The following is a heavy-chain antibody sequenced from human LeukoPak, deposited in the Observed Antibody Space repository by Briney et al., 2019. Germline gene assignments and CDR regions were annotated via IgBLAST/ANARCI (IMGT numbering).Heavy chain of an antibody. D-gene: IGHD4-23*01. J-gene: IGHJ4*02. CDR3: AKADYGGNEL. V-gene: IGHV3-23*01. CDR1: GFTFSSYA. CDR2: ISGSGGST. Sequence: GGSLRLSCAASGFTFSSYAMSWVRQAPGKGLEWVSAISGSGGSTYYADSVKGRFTISKDNSQTTLYLQMNSLRAEDTAVYYCAKADYGGNELWGQGTLVTVSS.